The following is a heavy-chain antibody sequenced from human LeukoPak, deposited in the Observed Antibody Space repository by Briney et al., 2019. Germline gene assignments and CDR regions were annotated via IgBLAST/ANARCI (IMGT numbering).Heavy chain of an antibody. D-gene: IGHD5-18*01. CDR2: INPNSGGT. V-gene: IGHV1-2*02. J-gene: IGHJ6*03. Sequence: GASVKVSCKASGYTFTGYYMHWVRQAPGQGLEWMGWINPNSGGTNYAQKFQGRVTMTRDTSISTAYMELSRLRSDDTAVYYCARQLLWRTAIVSYMDVWGKGTTVTVSS. CDR1: GYTFTGYY. CDR3: ARQLLWRTAIVSYMDV.